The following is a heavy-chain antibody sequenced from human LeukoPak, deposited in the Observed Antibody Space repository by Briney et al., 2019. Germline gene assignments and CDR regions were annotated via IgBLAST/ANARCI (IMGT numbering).Heavy chain of an antibody. V-gene: IGHV4-34*01. CDR2: INHSGST. J-gene: IGHJ3*02. CDR3: ARSITMIVVVINRAFDI. D-gene: IGHD3-22*01. CDR1: GGSFSGYY. Sequence: KPSETLSLTCAVYGGSFSGYYWSWIRQPPGKGLEWIGEINHSGSTNYNPSLKGRVTISVDTSKNQFSLKLSSVTAADTAVYYCARSITMIVVVINRAFDIWGQGTMVTVSS.